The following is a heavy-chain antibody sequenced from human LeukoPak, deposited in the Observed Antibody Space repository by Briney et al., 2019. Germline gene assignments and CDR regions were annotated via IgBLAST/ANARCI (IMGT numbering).Heavy chain of an antibody. J-gene: IGHJ4*02. CDR1: GASFNSDDQY. D-gene: IGHD3-22*01. Sequence: SETLSLTCTVSGASFNSDDQYWNWIRRSPGKGLEWIGSIHPSGMLYNNPSLETRVTMSRDTSKNQFSLNLNSVTAADTAVYFCSRGLDSRKLGYWGQGILVTVSS. V-gene: IGHV4-31*03. CDR2: IHPSGML. CDR3: SRGLDSRKLGY.